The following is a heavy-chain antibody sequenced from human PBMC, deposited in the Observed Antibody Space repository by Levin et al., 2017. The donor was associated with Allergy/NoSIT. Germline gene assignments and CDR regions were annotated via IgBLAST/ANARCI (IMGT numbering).Heavy chain of an antibody. CDR1: GFTFSSYG. CDR3: AKNRGGNFAFDI. CDR2: ISYDGSNK. V-gene: IGHV3-30*18. D-gene: IGHD4-23*01. J-gene: IGHJ3*02. Sequence: GGSLRLSCAASGFTFSSYGMHWVRQAPGKGLEWVAVISYDGSNKYYADSVKGRFTISRDNSKNTLYLQMNSLRAEDTAVYYCAKNRGGNFAFDIWGQGTMVTVSS.